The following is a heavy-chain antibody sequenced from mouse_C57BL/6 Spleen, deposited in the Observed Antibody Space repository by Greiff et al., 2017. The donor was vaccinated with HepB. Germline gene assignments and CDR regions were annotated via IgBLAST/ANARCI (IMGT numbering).Heavy chain of an antibody. CDR1: GYTFTSYW. D-gene: IGHD1-1*01. CDR2: IDPSDSYT. V-gene: IGHV1-50*01. J-gene: IGHJ1*03. CDR3: ARRAYYYGSSYRYFDV. Sequence: VQLQQPGAELVKPGASVKLSCKASGYTFTSYWMQWVKQRPGQGLEWIGEIDPSDSYTNYNQKFKGKATLTVDTSSSTAYMQLSSLTSEDSAVYYCARRAYYYGSSYRYFDVWGTGTTVTVSS.